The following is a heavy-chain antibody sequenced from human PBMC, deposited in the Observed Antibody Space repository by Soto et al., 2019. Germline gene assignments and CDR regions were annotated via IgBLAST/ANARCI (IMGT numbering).Heavy chain of an antibody. D-gene: IGHD2-2*01. CDR3: ARSQGSRTSLEIYYYYYYGMDV. CDR2: IIPISETT. CDR1: GGTFSIYA. V-gene: IGHV1-69*13. J-gene: IGHJ6*02. Sequence: SVKVSCTSSGGTFSIYAIICVRQAPGQGLEWMGGIIPISETTNYAQKFQGRVTITADESKSTAYMELSSLRSEDTAVYYCARSQGSRTSLEIYYYYYYGMDVWGQGTTVTVS.